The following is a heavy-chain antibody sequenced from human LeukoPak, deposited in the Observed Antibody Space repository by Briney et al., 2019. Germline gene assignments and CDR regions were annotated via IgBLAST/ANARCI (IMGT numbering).Heavy chain of an antibody. CDR2: IYPGDSDT. J-gene: IGHJ4*02. V-gene: IGHV5-51*01. CDR3: ARLSSGYYLGGNLDY. D-gene: IGHD3-22*01. Sequence: GESLKISCKGSGYSFTSYWIGWVRQMPGKGLEWMGIIYPGDSDTRYSPSFQGQVTISADKSISTAYLQWSSLKASDTAMYYCARLSSGYYLGGNLDYWGQGTLVTVSS. CDR1: GYSFTSYW.